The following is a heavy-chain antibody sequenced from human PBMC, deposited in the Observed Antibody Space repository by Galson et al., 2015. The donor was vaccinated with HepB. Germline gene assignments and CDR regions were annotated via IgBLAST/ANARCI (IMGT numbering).Heavy chain of an antibody. V-gene: IGHV3-11*06. Sequence: SLRLSCAASGFTFGDYFMSWIRQAPGEGLQWVSYISGNGNFTDYAGSVKGRFTISRDNAKNSLFLQMNSLRVEDTAVYYCARQVRPGLGAAAYWGQGTLVTVSS. CDR1: GFTFGDYF. D-gene: IGHD1-26*01. CDR2: ISGNGNFT. J-gene: IGHJ4*02. CDR3: ARQVRPGLGAAAY.